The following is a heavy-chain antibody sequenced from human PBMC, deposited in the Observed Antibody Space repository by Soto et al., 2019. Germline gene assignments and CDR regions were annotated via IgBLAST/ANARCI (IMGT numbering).Heavy chain of an antibody. V-gene: IGHV3-23*01. CDR3: ARDVRKTANGPWYFDL. Sequence: GGSLRLSCAASGFTFSSCAMGWVRQAPGKGLEWVSDIIDSGGGTYYADSVKGRFTISRDNSKDTLFLQMNSLRAEDTAIYYCARDVRKTANGPWYFDLWGRGTLVTLSS. CDR1: GFTFSSCA. CDR2: IIDSGGGT. J-gene: IGHJ2*01. D-gene: IGHD3-10*02.